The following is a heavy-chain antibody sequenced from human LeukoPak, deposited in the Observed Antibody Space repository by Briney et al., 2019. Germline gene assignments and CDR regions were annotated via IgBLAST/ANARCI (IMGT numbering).Heavy chain of an antibody. V-gene: IGHV3-21*01. CDR3: ARDYFSAGGCGHDAFDI. CDR1: GFTFSSYS. Sequence: PGGSLRLSCAASGFTFSSYSMNWVRQAPGKGLEWVSSISSSSSYIYYADSVKGRFTISRDNAKNSLYLQMNSLRAEDTAVYYCARDYFSAGGCGHDAFDIWGQVTMVTVSS. J-gene: IGHJ3*02. CDR2: ISSSSSYI. D-gene: IGHD2-15*01.